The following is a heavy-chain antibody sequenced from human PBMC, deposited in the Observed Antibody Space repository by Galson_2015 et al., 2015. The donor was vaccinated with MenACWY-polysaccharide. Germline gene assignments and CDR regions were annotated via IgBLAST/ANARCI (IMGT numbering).Heavy chain of an antibody. J-gene: IGHJ4*02. CDR1: GFTFSTYA. CDR3: AKNGYAGSSYGYFDN. D-gene: IGHD3-10*01. Sequence: SLRLSCAASGFTFSTYAMHWVRQAPGQGLEWMATISSSGGDKYYADSVKGRFTISRDNSNNTLYLEMSSLRAGDTAVYYCAKNGYAGSSYGYFDNGGQGTLGTVSS. CDR2: ISSSGGDK. V-gene: IGHV3-30*18.